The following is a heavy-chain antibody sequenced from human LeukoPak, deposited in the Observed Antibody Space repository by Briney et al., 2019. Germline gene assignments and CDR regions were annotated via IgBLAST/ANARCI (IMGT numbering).Heavy chain of an antibody. CDR2: IYHSGST. CDR1: GGSISSGGYS. J-gene: IGHJ5*02. D-gene: IGHD2-2*01. CDR3: ARGGYCSSTSCYWVGWFDP. Sequence: SQTLSLTCAVSGGSISSGGYSLSWIRQPPGKGLEWIGYIYHSGSTYYNPSLKSRVTISVDRSKNQFSLKLSSVTAADTAVYYCARGGYCSSTSCYWVGWFDPWGQGTLVTVSS. V-gene: IGHV4-30-2*01.